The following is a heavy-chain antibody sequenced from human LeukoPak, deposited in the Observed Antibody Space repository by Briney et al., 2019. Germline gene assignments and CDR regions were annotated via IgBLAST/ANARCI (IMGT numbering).Heavy chain of an antibody. J-gene: IGHJ4*02. CDR3: ARDEWELPFDY. CDR1: GFTFDDYA. CDR2: ISWNSGSI. Sequence: GGSLRLSCAASGFTFDDYAMHWVRQAPGKGLEWVSGISWNSGSIGYADSVKGRFTISRDNAKNSLYLQMNSLRAEDTAVYYCARDEWELPFDYWGQGTLVTVSS. D-gene: IGHD1-26*01. V-gene: IGHV3-9*01.